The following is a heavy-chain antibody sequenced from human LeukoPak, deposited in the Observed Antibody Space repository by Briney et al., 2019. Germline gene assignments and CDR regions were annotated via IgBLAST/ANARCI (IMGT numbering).Heavy chain of an antibody. V-gene: IGHV1-2*02. Sequence: GASVKVSCKASGYTFTGYYMHWVRQAPGQGLEWMGWINPNSGGTNYAQKFQGRVTMTRDTSISTAYMELSRLRSDDTAVYYCARQYLQPDKRIAYGMDVWGQGTTVTVSS. J-gene: IGHJ6*02. CDR2: INPNSGGT. D-gene: IGHD2-2*01. CDR1: GYTFTGYY. CDR3: ARQYLQPDKRIAYGMDV.